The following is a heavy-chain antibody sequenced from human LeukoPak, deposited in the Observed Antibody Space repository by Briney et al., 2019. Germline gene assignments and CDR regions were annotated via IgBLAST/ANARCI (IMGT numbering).Heavy chain of an antibody. D-gene: IGHD3-3*01. CDR3: ARGQGYDFWSGYYMDY. Sequence: SSETLSLTCADYGGSFSGYYWSWIRQPPGKGLEWIGEINHSGSTNYNPSLKSRVTISVDTSKNQFSLKLSSVTAAGTAVYYCARGQGYDFWSGYYMDYWGQGTLVTVSS. V-gene: IGHV4-34*01. CDR2: INHSGST. CDR1: GGSFSGYY. J-gene: IGHJ4*02.